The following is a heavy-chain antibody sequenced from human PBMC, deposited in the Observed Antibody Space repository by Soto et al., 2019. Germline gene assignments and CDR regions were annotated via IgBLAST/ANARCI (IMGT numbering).Heavy chain of an antibody. V-gene: IGHV4-39*01. D-gene: IGHD3-22*01. CDR3: ARRFYYESSGFEGGGIDV. J-gene: IGHJ6*02. CDR1: GGSISSSSYY. Sequence: SETRSLTCTGSGGSISSSSYYWGWIRQPPGKGLEWIGSIYYSGSTYYNPSLKSRVTISVDTSKNQFSLKLSSVTAADTAVYYCARRFYYESSGFEGGGIDVRAQRSSVPVS. CDR2: IYYSGST.